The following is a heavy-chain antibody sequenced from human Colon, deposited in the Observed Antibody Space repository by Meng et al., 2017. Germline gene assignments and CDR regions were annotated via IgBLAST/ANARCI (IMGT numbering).Heavy chain of an antibody. J-gene: IGHJ5*02. CDR2: IKYDGSTT. V-gene: IGHV3-74*01. CDR3: AKSDWLDP. Sequence: EVEVVESGGGSVQQGGSLVLSCAASGFAISGYWMHWVRQASGKGLEWVSRIKYDGSTTAYADSVKGRFTISSDIAKNTLYLQMNSLRVEDTAVYHCAKSDWLDPWGQGTLVTVSS. CDR1: GFAISGYW.